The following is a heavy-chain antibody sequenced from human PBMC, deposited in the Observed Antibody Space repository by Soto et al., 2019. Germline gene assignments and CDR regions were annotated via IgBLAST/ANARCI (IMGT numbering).Heavy chain of an antibody. V-gene: IGHV3-23*01. D-gene: IGHD6-6*01. CDR3: AKRSSSSPFDY. CDR1: GFTFSSYA. CDR2: ISGSDDST. Sequence: EVQLLESGGGLVQPGESLRLSCAASGFTFSSYAMSWVRQAPGKGLEWVSVISGSDDSTYYADSVKGRFTISRDNSKNTLYLQMNSLRDEDTAVYYCAKRSSSSPFDYWGQGTLVTVSS. J-gene: IGHJ4*02.